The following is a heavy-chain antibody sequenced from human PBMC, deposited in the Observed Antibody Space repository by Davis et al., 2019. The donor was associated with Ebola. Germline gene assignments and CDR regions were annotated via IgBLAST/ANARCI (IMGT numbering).Heavy chain of an antibody. CDR1: GNTFTGYF. J-gene: IGHJ5*02. D-gene: IGHD2-2*01. V-gene: IGHV1-2*02. CDR3: ARDRRGYCSTVSCPPEFDP. CDR2: INPNSGGT. Sequence: ASVKVSCKASGNTFTGYFMHWVRQAPGQGLEWMGWINPNSGGTNYAQKFQGRVTMTTDTSIRTVYLELNRLTSDDTAMYYCARDRRGYCSTVSCPPEFDPWGQGTLVTVSS.